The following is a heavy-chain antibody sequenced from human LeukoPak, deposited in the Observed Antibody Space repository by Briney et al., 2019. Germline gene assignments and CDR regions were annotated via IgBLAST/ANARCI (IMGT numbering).Heavy chain of an antibody. V-gene: IGHV3-7*01. Sequence: GGSLRLSCAASGFIFSGYWMNWVREAPGKGLGLVANIKHDGSETPYVPSVRVRFTISRHNAKTSLYLQMNSLRVEDTAVYYCARDGFVGAADYWGQGTLVTVSS. J-gene: IGHJ4*02. CDR2: IKHDGSET. D-gene: IGHD6-13*01. CDR1: GFIFSGYW. CDR3: ARDGFVGAADY.